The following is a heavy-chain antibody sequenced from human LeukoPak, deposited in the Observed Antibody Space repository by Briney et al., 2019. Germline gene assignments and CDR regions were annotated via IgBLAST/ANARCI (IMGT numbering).Heavy chain of an antibody. CDR3: ARSNQADDY. Sequence: GGSLRLSCAASGFTFSSYWMHWVRQVXXXXLVWVARINPGGSSITYADSVKGRFTISRDNAKNTLYLQMDSLRAEDTGVYYCARSNQADDYWGQGTLVTVSS. CDR2: INPGGSSI. D-gene: IGHD1-14*01. CDR1: GFTFSSYW. J-gene: IGHJ4*02. V-gene: IGHV3-74*01.